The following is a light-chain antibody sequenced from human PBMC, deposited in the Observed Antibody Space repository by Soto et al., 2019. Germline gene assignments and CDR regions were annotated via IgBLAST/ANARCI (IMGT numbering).Light chain of an antibody. J-gene: IGKJ1*01. CDR3: MQGTHWPGT. V-gene: IGKV2-30*01. CDR2: KVS. CDR1: QSLVYSDGNTY. Sequence: DVVMTQSPLSLPVTLGQPASISCRSSQSLVYSDGNTYLNWFQQRPGQSPRRLIYKVSNRDSVVPDRFSGSGSCTDFTLKISRVEAEDVGVDYCMQGTHWPGTFGQGTKVEIK.